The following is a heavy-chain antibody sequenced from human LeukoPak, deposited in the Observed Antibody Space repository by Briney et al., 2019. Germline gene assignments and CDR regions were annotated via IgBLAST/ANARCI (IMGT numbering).Heavy chain of an antibody. CDR1: DGSNSSSSYY. D-gene: IGHD1-26*01. Sequence: PSETLSLTCTVSDGSNSSSSYYSGWIRQPPGKGLEWIGSIYYSGSTYYNPSLKSRVTISVDTSKNQFSLKLSSVTAADTAVYYCARQYSGSYAYYFDYWGQGTLVTVSS. J-gene: IGHJ4*02. V-gene: IGHV4-39*01. CDR3: ARQYSGSYAYYFDY. CDR2: IYYSGST.